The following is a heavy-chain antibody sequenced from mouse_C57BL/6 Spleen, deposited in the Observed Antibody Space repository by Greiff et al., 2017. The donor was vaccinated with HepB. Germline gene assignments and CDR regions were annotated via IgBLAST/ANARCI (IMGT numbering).Heavy chain of an antibody. CDR2: INPNNGGT. Sequence: EVQLQQSGPELVKPGASVKISCKASGYTFTDYYMNWVKQSHGKSLEWIGDINPNNGGTSYNQKFKGKATLTVDKSSSTAYMELRSLTSEDSAVYYCATDLWGYWGQGTSVTVSS. D-gene: IGHD6-2*01. CDR1: GYTFTDYY. V-gene: IGHV1-26*01. CDR3: ATDLWGY. J-gene: IGHJ4*01.